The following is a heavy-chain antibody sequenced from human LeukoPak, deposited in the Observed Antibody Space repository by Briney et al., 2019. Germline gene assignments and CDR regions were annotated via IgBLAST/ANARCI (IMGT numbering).Heavy chain of an antibody. J-gene: IGHJ4*02. CDR1: GYTFTGYY. CDR2: INPNSGGT. CDR3: ASAFWFRELSPDY. Sequence: ASVKVSCKASGYTFTGYYMHWVRQAPGQGLEWMGWINPNSGGTNYAQKFQGRVTMTRDTSISTAYMELSRLRSDDTAVYYCASAFWFRELSPDYWGQGTLVTVSS. V-gene: IGHV1-2*02. D-gene: IGHD3-10*01.